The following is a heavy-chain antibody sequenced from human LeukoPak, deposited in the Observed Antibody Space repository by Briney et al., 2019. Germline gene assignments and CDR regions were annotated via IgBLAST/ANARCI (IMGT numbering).Heavy chain of an antibody. CDR2: IHPSGGGT. CDR1: GYTFTSYY. J-gene: IGHJ4*02. D-gene: IGHD5-18*01. V-gene: IGHV1-46*01. Sequence: GASVKVSCKASGYTFTSYYMHWVRQAPGPGLEWMGAIHPSGGGTNYAPKFQGRVTMTRDTSTTTVFMEMSSLTSEDTAIYYCARMEMDPAMVTNYFDYWGQGTLVTVSS. CDR3: ARMEMDPAMVTNYFDY.